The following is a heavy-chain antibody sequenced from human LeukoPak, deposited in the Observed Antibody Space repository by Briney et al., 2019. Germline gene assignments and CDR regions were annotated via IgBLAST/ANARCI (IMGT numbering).Heavy chain of an antibody. CDR1: GGTFSSYA. J-gene: IGHJ4*02. Sequence: PGSSVKVSCKASGGTFSSYAISWVRQAPGQGLEWMGGIIPIFATTYYAQKFEGRVTITTDESMSTAYMELASLTSEDTAVYFCARDLGVERDYFDGNDYYSGGESHWGQGTLVTVSS. V-gene: IGHV1-69*05. D-gene: IGHD3-22*01. CDR2: IIPIFATT. CDR3: ARDLGVERDYFDGNDYYSGGESH.